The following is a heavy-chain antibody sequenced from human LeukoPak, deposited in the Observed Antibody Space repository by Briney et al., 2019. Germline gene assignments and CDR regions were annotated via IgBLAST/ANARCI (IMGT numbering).Heavy chain of an antibody. CDR3: ARGGSHYDFWSGSHYYFDY. D-gene: IGHD3-3*01. V-gene: IGHV1-8*01. CDR2: MNPNSGNT. CDR1: GYTFTSYD. J-gene: IGHJ4*02. Sequence: ASVKVSCKASGYTFTSYDINWVRQATGQGLEWVGWMNPNSGNTGYAQKFQGRVTMTRNTSISTAYMELSSLRSEDTAVYYCARGGSHYDFWSGSHYYFDYWGQGTLVTVSS.